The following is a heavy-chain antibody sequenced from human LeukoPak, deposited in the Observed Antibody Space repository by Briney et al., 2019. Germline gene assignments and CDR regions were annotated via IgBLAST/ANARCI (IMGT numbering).Heavy chain of an antibody. Sequence: IIPIFGIANYAQKFQGRVTIPADKSTSTAYMELSSLRSEDTAVYYCARSEQLVYYYYGMDVWGQGTTVTVSS. V-gene: IGHV1-69*17. CDR3: ARSEQLVYYYYGMDV. D-gene: IGHD6-6*01. J-gene: IGHJ6*02. CDR2: IIPIFGIA.